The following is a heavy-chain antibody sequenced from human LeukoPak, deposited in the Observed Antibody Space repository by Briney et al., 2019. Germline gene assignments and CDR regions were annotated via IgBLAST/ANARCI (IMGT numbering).Heavy chain of an antibody. V-gene: IGHV4-39*01. Sequence: PSETLSLTCTVSGGSISSSSYYWGWIRQPPGKGLEWIGSIYYSGSTYYNPSLKSRVTISVDTSKNQFSLKLSSVTAADTAVYYCARGRRNYGDYIGRFVYWGQGTLVTVSS. D-gene: IGHD4-17*01. J-gene: IGHJ4*02. CDR1: GGSISSSSYY. CDR3: ARGRRNYGDYIGRFVY. CDR2: IYYSGST.